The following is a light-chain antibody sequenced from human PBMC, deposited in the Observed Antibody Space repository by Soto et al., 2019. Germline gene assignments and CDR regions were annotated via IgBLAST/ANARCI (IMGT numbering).Light chain of an antibody. CDR3: QQYGSSPIT. J-gene: IGKJ5*01. CDR1: QSVYNN. V-gene: IGKV3-15*01. Sequence: EIVMTQSPATLSVSPGERATLSCRASQSVYNNLAWYQQKPGQAPRLLIYGASTRATGIPARFSGSGSGTDFTLTISRLEPEDFAVYYCQQYGSSPITFGQGTRLEIK. CDR2: GAS.